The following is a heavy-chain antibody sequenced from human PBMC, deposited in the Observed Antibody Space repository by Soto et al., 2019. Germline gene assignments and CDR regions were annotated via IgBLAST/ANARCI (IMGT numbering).Heavy chain of an antibody. V-gene: IGHV3-21*01. CDR1: GFTFSSYS. J-gene: IGHJ6*02. CDR3: ARDICGYCHYYYYGMDV. Sequence: EVQLVESGGGLVKPGGSLRLSGEASGFTFSSYSINWVRQAPGKGLEWVSSISSSSSYIYYADSVKGRFTISRDNAKNSLYLQMNSLRAEDTAVYYCARDICGYCHYYYYGMDVWGQGTTVTVSS. D-gene: IGHD3-22*01. CDR2: ISSSSSYI.